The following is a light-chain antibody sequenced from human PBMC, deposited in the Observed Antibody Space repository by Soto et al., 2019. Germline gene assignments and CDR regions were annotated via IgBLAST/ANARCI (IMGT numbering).Light chain of an antibody. CDR3: QQYVTSPPGT. CDR1: QSINSN. V-gene: IGKV3-15*01. Sequence: VMTQSPATLPVSPGERATLSCRASQSINSNLAWYQQRPGQAPRLLIYGASTRATGIPARFSGSGSGTDFTLTISRLEPGDFAVYYCQQYVTSPPGTFGQGTKVDIK. CDR2: GAS. J-gene: IGKJ1*01.